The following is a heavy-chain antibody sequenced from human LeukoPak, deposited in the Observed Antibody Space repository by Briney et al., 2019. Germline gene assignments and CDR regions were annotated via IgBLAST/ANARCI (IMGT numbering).Heavy chain of an antibody. CDR2: IYYSGST. CDR1: GGSISSGDYY. Sequence: SQTLSLTCTVSGGSISSGDYYWSWIRQPPGKGLEWIGYIYYSGSTYYNPSLKSRVTISVDTSKNQFSLKLSSVTAADTAVYYCASSYTMENWFDPWGQGTLGTVSS. V-gene: IGHV4-30-4*08. J-gene: IGHJ5*02. D-gene: IGHD2-2*02. CDR3: ASSYTMENWFDP.